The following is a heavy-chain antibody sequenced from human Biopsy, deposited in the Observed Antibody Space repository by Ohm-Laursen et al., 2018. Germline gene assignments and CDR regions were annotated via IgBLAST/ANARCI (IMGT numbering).Heavy chain of an antibody. J-gene: IGHJ6*02. Sequence: SDTLSLTCTVSGGSISSDYWSWIRQTPGKGWEGIGYIYYSGSTNYNPSFKSRVTISVDTSKNQFSLRLNSVTAADTAVYYCARATNSTGWPYYYFYGMDVWGQGTTVTVSS. CDR2: IYYSGST. CDR3: ARATNSTGWPYYYFYGMDV. CDR1: GGSISSDY. D-gene: IGHD2/OR15-2a*01. V-gene: IGHV4-59*07.